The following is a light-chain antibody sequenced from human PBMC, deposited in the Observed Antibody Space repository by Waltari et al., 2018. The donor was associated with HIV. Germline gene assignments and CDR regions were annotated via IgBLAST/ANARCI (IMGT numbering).Light chain of an antibody. CDR2: EVS. J-gene: IGLJ2*01. Sequence: QSALTQPASVSGSPGQSINVSCTGTRSDVGAYEFVSWYQQTPGTAPKPVIYEVSYRPSGISNRFSGSKSGNTASLTISGLQTEDEADYYCSSFTTSNYLLFGGGTKVTVL. CDR1: RSDVGAYEF. CDR3: SSFTTSNYLL. V-gene: IGLV2-14*01.